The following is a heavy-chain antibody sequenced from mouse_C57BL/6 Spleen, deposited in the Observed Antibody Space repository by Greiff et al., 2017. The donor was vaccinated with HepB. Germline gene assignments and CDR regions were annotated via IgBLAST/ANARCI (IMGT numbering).Heavy chain of an antibody. D-gene: IGHD2-4*01. CDR2: INPNNGGT. Sequence: EVQLQQSGPELVKPGASVKISCKASGYTFTDYYMNWVKQSHGKSLEWIGDINPNNGGTSYNQKFKGKATLTVDKSSSTAYMELRSLTSEDSAVYYCALYYDYDDAMDYWGQGTSVTVSS. CDR3: ALYYDYDDAMDY. J-gene: IGHJ4*01. V-gene: IGHV1-26*01. CDR1: GYTFTDYY.